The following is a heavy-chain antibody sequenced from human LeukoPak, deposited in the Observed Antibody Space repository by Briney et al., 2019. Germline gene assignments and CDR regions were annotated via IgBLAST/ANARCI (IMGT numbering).Heavy chain of an antibody. CDR1: GFTFTNYA. CDR2: ISGSGTTT. J-gene: IGHJ4*02. V-gene: IGHV3-23*01. CDR3: AKDLRYTTGWYAFGS. Sequence: GGSLRLSCAASGFTFTNYATSWVRQAPGKGLEWVSTISGSGTTTSYADSVKGRFTISRDKSKNTLYLQMNSLRVEDAAVYYCAKDLRYTTGWYAFGSWGQGTPVTVS. D-gene: IGHD6-19*01.